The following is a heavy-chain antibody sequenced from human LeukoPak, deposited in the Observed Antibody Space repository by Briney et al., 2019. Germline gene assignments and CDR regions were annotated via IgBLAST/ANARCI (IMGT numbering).Heavy chain of an antibody. Sequence: GGSLRLSCAASGFTFSNAWMSWVRQAPGKGLEWVGRIKRKTDGGTTDYAAPVQGRFTISRDDSKNTLYLQMNSLKPEDTAVYYCRGTGSSVVDSWGQGTLVTVSS. CDR2: IKRKTDGGTT. CDR1: GFTFSNAW. D-gene: IGHD2-8*02. CDR3: RGTGSSVVDS. V-gene: IGHV3-15*01. J-gene: IGHJ4*02.